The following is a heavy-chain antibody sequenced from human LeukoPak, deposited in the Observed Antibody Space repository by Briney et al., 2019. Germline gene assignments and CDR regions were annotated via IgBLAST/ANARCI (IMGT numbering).Heavy chain of an antibody. CDR1: GFTFSDYY. CDR3: ARLEQFHRGHFYYYMDV. V-gene: IGHV3-11*01. Sequence: GGSLRLSCAASGFTFSDYYMTWIRQAPGKGLEWVSYMSSTGTTIYYAASVRGRLTISRDNAKNSLYLQMSSLRAEDTAVYYCARLEQFHRGHFYYYMDVWGKGTTVTVSS. J-gene: IGHJ6*03. D-gene: IGHD6-19*01. CDR2: MSSTGTTI.